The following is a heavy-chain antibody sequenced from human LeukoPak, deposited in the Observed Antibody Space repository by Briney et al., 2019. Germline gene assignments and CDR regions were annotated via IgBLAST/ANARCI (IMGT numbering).Heavy chain of an antibody. Sequence: SETLSLTCTVSGGSVSSSSYYWAWIRQPPGKGLEWIGSVYYDGGTSYSPSLKSRVTVPVDTSRNQFSLRLSSVTAADTAVYYCAGTDRGSTWFDPWGQGTLVTVSS. D-gene: IGHD1-14*01. CDR2: VYYDGGT. CDR1: GGSVSSSSYY. CDR3: AGTDRGSTWFDP. V-gene: IGHV4-39*07. J-gene: IGHJ5*02.